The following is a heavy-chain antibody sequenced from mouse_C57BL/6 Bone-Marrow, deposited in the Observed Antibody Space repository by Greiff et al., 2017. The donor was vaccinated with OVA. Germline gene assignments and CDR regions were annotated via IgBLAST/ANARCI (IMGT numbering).Heavy chain of an antibody. D-gene: IGHD3-2*02. CDR2: ISDGGSYT. CDR1: GFTFSSYA. CDR3: ARDELRLPYAMDY. V-gene: IGHV5-4*01. Sequence: EVKVVESGGGLVKPGGSLKLSCAASGFTFSSYAMSWVRQTPEKRLEWVATISDGGSYTYYPDNVKGRFTIARDNAKNNLYLQMSHLKSEDTAMYYCARDELRLPYAMDYWGQGTSVTVSS. J-gene: IGHJ4*01.